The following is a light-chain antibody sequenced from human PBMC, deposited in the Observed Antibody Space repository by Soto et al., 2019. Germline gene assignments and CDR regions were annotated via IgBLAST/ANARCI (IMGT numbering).Light chain of an antibody. CDR3: QQSFSTPT. J-gene: IGKJ5*01. CDR2: AAS. V-gene: IGKV1-39*01. Sequence: DIQMTQSPSSLSASVGDRVTITCRASQGIRNDLGWYQQKPGKAPKLLIYAASSLQSGVPSRFSGSGSGTDFTLTISGLQSEDFATYYCQQSFSTPTFGQGTRLEIK. CDR1: QGIRND.